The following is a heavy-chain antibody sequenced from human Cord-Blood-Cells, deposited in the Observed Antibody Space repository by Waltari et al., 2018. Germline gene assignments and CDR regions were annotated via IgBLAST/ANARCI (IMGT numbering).Heavy chain of an antibody. CDR3: ASRLTLFDAFDI. CDR1: GGSFSGYY. D-gene: IGHD3-9*01. CDR2: INHSGST. J-gene: IGHJ3*02. Sequence: QVQLQQWGAGLLKPSETLSLTCAVYGGSFSGYYWSWIRQPPGKGLEWIGEINHSGSTSYNPSLRSRVTISVDTSKNQFSLKLSSVTAADTAVYYCASRLTLFDAFDIWGQGTMVTVSS. V-gene: IGHV4-34*01.